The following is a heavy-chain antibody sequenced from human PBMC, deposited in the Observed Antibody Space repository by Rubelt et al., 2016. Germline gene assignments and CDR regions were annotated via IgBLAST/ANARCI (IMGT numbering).Heavy chain of an antibody. V-gene: IGHV1-69*06. CDR3: ARDLVGVVITTHDAFDI. Sequence: QVQLVQSGAEVKKPGSSVKVSCKASGGTFSSYAISWVRQAPGQGLEWMGGIIPIFGTANYAQKFQGRVTMTADKSTNTAYMELSSLRSEDTAVYYCARDLVGVVITTHDAFDIWGQGTMVTVSS. J-gene: IGHJ3*02. CDR1: GGTFSSYA. D-gene: IGHD3-22*01. CDR2: IIPIFGTA.